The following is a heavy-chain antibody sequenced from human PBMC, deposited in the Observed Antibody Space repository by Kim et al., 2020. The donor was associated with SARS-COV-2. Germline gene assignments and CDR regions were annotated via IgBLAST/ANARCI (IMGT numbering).Heavy chain of an antibody. CDR3: ARFVPAALFDY. Sequence: SETLSLTCAVYGGSFSGHYWSWIRQSPGKGLEWIGEINHSGSTNYNPSLKSRLTISIDTSKTQFSLKLTSVTAADTAVYYCARFVPAALFDYWGQGTLVT. J-gene: IGHJ4*02. V-gene: IGHV4-34*01. CDR1: GGSFSGHY. CDR2: INHSGST. D-gene: IGHD2-2*01.